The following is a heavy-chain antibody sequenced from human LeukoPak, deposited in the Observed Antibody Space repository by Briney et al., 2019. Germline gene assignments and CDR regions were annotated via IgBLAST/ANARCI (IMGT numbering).Heavy chain of an antibody. J-gene: IGHJ4*02. CDR1: GFTFSSYD. CDR2: IGTAGDT. CDR3: ARDRFLLGNFGVVIDY. D-gene: IGHD3-3*02. V-gene: IGHV3-13*03. Sequence: GGSLRLSCAACGFTFSSYDMHWVRQATGKGLEWVSAIGTAGDTYYPGSVKGQFTISRENAKNSLYLQMNSLRAGDTAVYYCARDRFLLGNFGVVIDYWGQGTLVTVSS.